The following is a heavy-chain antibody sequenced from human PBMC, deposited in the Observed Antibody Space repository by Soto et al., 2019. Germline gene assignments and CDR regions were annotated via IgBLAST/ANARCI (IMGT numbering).Heavy chain of an antibody. J-gene: IGHJ6*02. CDR2: ISTYTGNT. V-gene: IGHV1-18*01. CDR1: GYTFTNYD. CDR3: ARGYYYGSGRPTPGGMDV. Sequence: QVHLVQSGAEVKKPGASVKVSCKASGYTFTNYDINWVRQAPGQGLEWMGWISTYTGNTNYAQKLQGRVTMTTVTSTSTAYMELRSLRSDDTAVYYCARGYYYGSGRPTPGGMDVWGQGTTVTVSS. D-gene: IGHD3-10*01.